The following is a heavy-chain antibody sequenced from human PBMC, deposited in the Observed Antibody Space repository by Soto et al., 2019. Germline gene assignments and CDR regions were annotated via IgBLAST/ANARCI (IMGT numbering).Heavy chain of an antibody. CDR2: IIPIFGTA. D-gene: IGHD4-4*01. CDR3: AARYSNYVIDAFDI. V-gene: IGHV1-69*01. Sequence: QVQLVQSGAEVKKPGSSVKVSCKASGGTFSSYAISWVRQAPGQGLEWMGGIIPIFGTANYAQKFQGRVTITADETTSTAYMELSSLRSEDTAVYYCAARYSNYVIDAFDIWGQGTMVTVSS. J-gene: IGHJ3*02. CDR1: GGTFSSYA.